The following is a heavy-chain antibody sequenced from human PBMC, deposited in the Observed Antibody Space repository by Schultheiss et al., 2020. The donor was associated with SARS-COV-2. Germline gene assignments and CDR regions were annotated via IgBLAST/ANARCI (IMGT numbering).Heavy chain of an antibody. CDR2: ISGSGGST. Sequence: GGSLRLSCAASGFFVTSNYMSWVRQAPGKGLEWVSAISGSGGSTYYADSVKGRFTISRDNSKNTLYLQMNSLRTEDTAVYYCAKDRAPPEFPSYGMDVWGQGTTVTVSS. J-gene: IGHJ6*02. V-gene: IGHV3-23*01. D-gene: IGHD2/OR15-2a*01. CDR1: GFFVTSNY. CDR3: AKDRAPPEFPSYGMDV.